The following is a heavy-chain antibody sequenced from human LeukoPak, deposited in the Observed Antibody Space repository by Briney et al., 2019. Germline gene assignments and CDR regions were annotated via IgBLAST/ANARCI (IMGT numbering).Heavy chain of an antibody. J-gene: IGHJ4*02. CDR3: AKALELGYCSGGSCYPWHY. CDR2: ISGSGGST. D-gene: IGHD2-15*01. Sequence: GGSLRLSCAASGFTFSSYAMSWVRQAPGKGLEWVSAISGSGGSTYYADSVKGRFTISRDNSKNTLYLQMNSLRAEDTAVYYCAKALELGYCSGGSCYPWHYWGQGTLVTVSS. CDR1: GFTFSSYA. V-gene: IGHV3-23*01.